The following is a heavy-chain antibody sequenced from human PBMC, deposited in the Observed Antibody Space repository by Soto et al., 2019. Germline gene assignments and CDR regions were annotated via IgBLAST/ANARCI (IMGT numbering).Heavy chain of an antibody. Sequence: PSETLSLTCTVSGGSISSYFYIWVRQPPGKGLEWIGPVYYTVPTDYNPSLKSRVTISVNTSKTQFSLNLRSVTAADTAVYYCARDQAAVPRAFDYWGRGTLVPVSS. V-gene: IGHV4-59*01. CDR3: ARDQAAVPRAFDY. CDR2: VYYTVPT. D-gene: IGHD6-13*01. CDR1: GGSISSYF. J-gene: IGHJ4*02.